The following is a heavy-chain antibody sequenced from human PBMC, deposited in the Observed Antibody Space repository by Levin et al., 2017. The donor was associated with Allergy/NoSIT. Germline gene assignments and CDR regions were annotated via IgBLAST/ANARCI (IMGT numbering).Heavy chain of an antibody. Sequence: GESLKISCKASGYTFTDYLIHWVRQAPGQGPEWMGRINPNSGEIHYAQKFQDRVTMTRDTSITTAYMELSSLRSDDTAVYFCAISPGDPLFDYWGQGTLVTVSS. CDR3: AISPGDPLFDY. D-gene: IGHD2-21*02. V-gene: IGHV1-2*06. CDR1: GYTFTDYL. CDR2: INPNSGEI. J-gene: IGHJ4*02.